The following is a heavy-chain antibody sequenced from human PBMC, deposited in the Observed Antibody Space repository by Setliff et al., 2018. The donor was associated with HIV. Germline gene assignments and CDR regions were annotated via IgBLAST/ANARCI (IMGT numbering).Heavy chain of an antibody. J-gene: IGHJ6*03. CDR3: ARGFQVAPYYYYWYMDV. Sequence: PGGSLRLSCAASGFTFSNAWMSWVRQAPGKGLEWVGRIKSKTDGGTTDYAAPVKGRFTISRDDSKNTLYLQMDSLKTEDTALYFCARGFQVAPYYYYWYMDVWGKGTTVTVSS. CDR1: GFTFSNAW. D-gene: IGHD3-16*01. CDR2: IKSKTDGGTT. V-gene: IGHV3-15*01.